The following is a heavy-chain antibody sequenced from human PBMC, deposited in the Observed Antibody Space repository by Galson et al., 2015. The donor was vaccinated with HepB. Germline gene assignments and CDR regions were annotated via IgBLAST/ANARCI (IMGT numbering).Heavy chain of an antibody. Sequence: SLRLSCAASGFTFSSYAMHWVRQAPGKGLEWVAVISYDGSNKYYADSVKGRFTISRDNSKNTLYLQMNSLRAEDTAVYYCARVGFRDGGNSPGYWGQGTLVTVSS. CDR2: ISYDGSNK. V-gene: IGHV3-30-3*01. D-gene: IGHD4-23*01. J-gene: IGHJ4*02. CDR3: ARVGFRDGGNSPGY. CDR1: GFTFSSYA.